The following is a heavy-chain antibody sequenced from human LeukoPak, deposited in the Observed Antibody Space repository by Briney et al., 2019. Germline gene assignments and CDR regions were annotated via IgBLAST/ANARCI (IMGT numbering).Heavy chain of an antibody. Sequence: SVKVSLKASGGTFSSYAISGVRQTPGQGLEWMGRIIPILGIGNYAQKFQGRVTINADKSTRTAYMELSSLRSEDTAVDYCARDGPGRGYQRGADAFDIWGQGTKVTVSS. J-gene: IGHJ3*02. CDR1: GGTFSSYA. V-gene: IGHV1-69*04. CDR2: IIPILGIG. CDR3: ARDGPGRGYQRGADAFDI. D-gene: IGHD3-3*01.